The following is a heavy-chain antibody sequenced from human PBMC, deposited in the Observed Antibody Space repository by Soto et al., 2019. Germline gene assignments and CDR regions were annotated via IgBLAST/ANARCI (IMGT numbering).Heavy chain of an antibody. V-gene: IGHV4-31*03. Sequence: SETLSLTCTVSGGSVSIGGYYWIWIRQHPGKGLEWIGYIYYGGSTYYNPSLKSRVTISVDTSKNQFSLKLSSVTAADTAVYYCARVIYDYGGNPDAFDICGQGTMVTVSS. CDR3: ARVIYDYGGNPDAFDI. CDR1: GGSVSIGGYY. J-gene: IGHJ3*02. CDR2: IYYGGST. D-gene: IGHD4-17*01.